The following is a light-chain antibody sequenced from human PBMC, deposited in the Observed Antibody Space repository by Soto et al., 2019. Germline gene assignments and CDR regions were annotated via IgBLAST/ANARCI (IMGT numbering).Light chain of an antibody. CDR3: QQYGTSPYT. J-gene: IGKJ2*01. CDR2: GAS. Sequence: EIVLTQSPGTLSLSPGETATLSCGASQRLSSNSLAWYQQRPGQAPRLLIYGASSRATGIPDRFSGSGSGTDFTLTISRLEPKDCAVYYCQQYGTSPYTFGQGTKVDIK. V-gene: IGKV3-20*01. CDR1: QRLSSNS.